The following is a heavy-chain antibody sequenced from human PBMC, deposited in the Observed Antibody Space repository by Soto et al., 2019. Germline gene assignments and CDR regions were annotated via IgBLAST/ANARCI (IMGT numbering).Heavy chain of an antibody. D-gene: IGHD3-3*01. V-gene: IGHV1-2*02. CDR3: ARVEHYDFWSGYSNFDY. CDR2: INPNSGGT. Sequence: ASVKVSCKASGYTFTGYYMHWARQAPGQGLEWMGWINPNSGGTNYAQKFQGRVTMTRDTSISTAYMELSRLRSDDTAVYYCARVEHYDFWSGYSNFDYWGQGTLVTVSS. J-gene: IGHJ4*02. CDR1: GYTFTGYY.